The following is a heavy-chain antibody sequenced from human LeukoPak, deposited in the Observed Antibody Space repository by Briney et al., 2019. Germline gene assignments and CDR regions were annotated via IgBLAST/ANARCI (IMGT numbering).Heavy chain of an antibody. CDR2: IYYSGST. CDR1: GGSISSSNYY. Sequence: SETLSLTCTVSGGSISSSNYYWGWIRQPPGKGLEWIGSIYYSGSTYYNPSLKSRVTISVDTSKNQFSLKLSSVTAADTAVYYCARDWVESLVESDYWGQGTLVTVSS. V-gene: IGHV4-39*07. D-gene: IGHD5-24*01. J-gene: IGHJ4*02. CDR3: ARDWVESLVESDY.